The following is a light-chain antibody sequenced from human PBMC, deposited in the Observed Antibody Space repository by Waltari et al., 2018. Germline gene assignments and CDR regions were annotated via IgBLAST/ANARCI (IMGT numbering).Light chain of an antibody. Sequence: QSALPQPASVSGSPGQSITISCTGTASDIGNYDHVSWYQQHPGKAPKLIIYDGANRPSGVSDRFAGSKSGNTAALTISGLQAEDEADYYCKSFTNRLTYVFGSGTKVSV. V-gene: IGLV2-14*03. CDR1: ASDIGNYDH. J-gene: IGLJ1*01. CDR2: DGA. CDR3: KSFTNRLTYV.